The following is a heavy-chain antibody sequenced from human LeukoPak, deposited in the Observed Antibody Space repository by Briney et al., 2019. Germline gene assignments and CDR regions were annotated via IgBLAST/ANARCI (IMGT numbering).Heavy chain of an antibody. CDR3: ARHKIVITMLGVHRWFDP. V-gene: IGHV4-34*01. J-gene: IGHJ5*02. Sequence: KPSETLSLTCAVYGGSFSGDYWSWIRQPPGKGLEWIGDINRSGRAVYNTSLKSRVIISVDTSKNQFSLKVNSVTAADTAVYYCARHKIVITMLGVHRWFDPWGQGTLVAVSS. CDR2: INRSGRA. D-gene: IGHD3-3*01. CDR1: GGSFSGDY.